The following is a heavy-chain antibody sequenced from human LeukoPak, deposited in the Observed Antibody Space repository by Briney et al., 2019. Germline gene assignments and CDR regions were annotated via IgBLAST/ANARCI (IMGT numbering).Heavy chain of an antibody. CDR3: ARDRVIPAAVPFSYGMDV. V-gene: IGHV3-53*01. J-gene: IGHJ6*02. CDR1: GFTVSSNY. D-gene: IGHD2-2*01. CDR2: IYSGGST. Sequence: GGSLRLSCVASGFTVSSNYMSWVRQAPGKGLEWVSVIYSGGSTYYADSVKGRFTISRDNSKNTLYLQMNSLRAEDTAVYYCARDRVIPAAVPFSYGMDVWGQGTTVTVSS.